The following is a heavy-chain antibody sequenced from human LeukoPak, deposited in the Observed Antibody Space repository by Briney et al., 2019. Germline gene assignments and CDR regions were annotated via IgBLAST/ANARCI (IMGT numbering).Heavy chain of an antibody. D-gene: IGHD6-19*01. V-gene: IGHV3-48*03. Sequence: PGGSLTLSCAASAFTFSSYEMNWPRQATGKGLEWISYISSNGSTIYHADSVKGRITISRDNAKNSLYLQMNSLSAEDTAVYYCARSPGISVTGVDDAFDIWGQGTMVTVSS. CDR3: ARSPGISVTGVDDAFDI. CDR2: ISSNGSTI. CDR1: AFTFSSYE. J-gene: IGHJ3*02.